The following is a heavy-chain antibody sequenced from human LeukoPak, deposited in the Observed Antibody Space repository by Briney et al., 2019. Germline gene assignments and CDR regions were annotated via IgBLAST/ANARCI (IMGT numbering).Heavy chain of an antibody. CDR2: IYSGGST. V-gene: IGHV3-53*01. CDR1: GFTVSSNY. D-gene: IGHD3-22*01. CDR3: AKGYPTDYYDSSGYRDAFDI. J-gene: IGHJ3*02. Sequence: GGSLRLSCAASGFTVSSNYMSWVRQAPGKGLEWVSVIYSGGSTYYADSVKGRFTISRDNSKHTLYLQMNSLRAEDAALYYCAKGYPTDYYDSSGYRDAFDIWGQGTMVTVSS.